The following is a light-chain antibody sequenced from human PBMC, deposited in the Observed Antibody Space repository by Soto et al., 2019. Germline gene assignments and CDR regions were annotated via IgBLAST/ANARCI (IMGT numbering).Light chain of an antibody. Sequence: EIVLTQSPGTLSLSPGERATLSCRASQSVSSSYLAWYQQKPGQAPRLLIYGASSRATGIPDRFSGSGSGTDFTLTISRLEPEDFAVYYCQQYVSSLLTFGGGPKVEIK. CDR3: QQYVSSLLT. CDR2: GAS. CDR1: QSVSSSY. J-gene: IGKJ4*01. V-gene: IGKV3-20*01.